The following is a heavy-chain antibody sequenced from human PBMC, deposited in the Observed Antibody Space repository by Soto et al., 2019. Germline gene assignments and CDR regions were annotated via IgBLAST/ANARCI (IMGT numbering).Heavy chain of an antibody. J-gene: IGHJ4*02. Sequence: SDTQSLTCAVFCGSFSDHYWSRIRQPPGKGLEWIGEINHSGSTNYNPSLKSRVTISVDTSKNQFSLKLSSVTAADTAVYYCARANGYSSGWALGYWGQGTLVTVSS. CDR3: ARANGYSSGWALGY. D-gene: IGHD6-19*01. CDR1: CGSFSDHY. CDR2: INHSGST. V-gene: IGHV4-34*01.